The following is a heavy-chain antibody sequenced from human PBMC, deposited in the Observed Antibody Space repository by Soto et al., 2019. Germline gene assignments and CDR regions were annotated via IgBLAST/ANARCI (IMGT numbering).Heavy chain of an antibody. J-gene: IGHJ6*02. CDR3: TRDRSSFMRGRIRGPYGGLDV. CDR1: RFAFSSYS. V-gene: IGHV3-21*01. CDR2: INSVASYV. D-gene: IGHD3-10*01. Sequence: QLVESEGGLVKPGGSLRVSCAASRFAFSSYSMHWVSQAPMKGLEWVASINSVASYVYYADSVEGRFTISRDNAKNSVYLQMNSLRAEDTAVYYCTRDRSSFMRGRIRGPYGGLDVWGQGTTVLVS.